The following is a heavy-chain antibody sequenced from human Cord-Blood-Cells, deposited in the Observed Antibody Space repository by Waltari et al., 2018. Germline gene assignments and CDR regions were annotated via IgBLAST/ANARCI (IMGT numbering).Heavy chain of an antibody. CDR1: GYSYTSHC. Sequence: QLVQSGPEVKKPGESLKMSCKGSGYSYTSHCICRVRQVPGKGLEWMGIIYPGDSDTRYSPSFQGQVTISADKSISTAYLQWSSLKASDTAMYYCARLRRLGRVYWYFDLWGRGTLVTVSS. J-gene: IGHJ2*01. V-gene: IGHV5-51*01. CDR3: ARLRRLGRVYWYFDL. CDR2: IYPGDSDT. D-gene: IGHD1-1*01.